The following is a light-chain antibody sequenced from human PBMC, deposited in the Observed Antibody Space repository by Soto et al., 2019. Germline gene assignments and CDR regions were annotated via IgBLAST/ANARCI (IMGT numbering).Light chain of an antibody. V-gene: IGKV3-11*01. CDR3: QQRSNWSNSIT. CDR2: DAS. Sequence: EIVLTQSPATLSLSPGERATLSCRASQSVSSYLAWYQQKPGQAPRLLIYDASKRATGIPARFSGSGSGTDFTLTISSLEPEDFAVYYCQQRSNWSNSITFGQGTRLEIK. J-gene: IGKJ5*01. CDR1: QSVSSY.